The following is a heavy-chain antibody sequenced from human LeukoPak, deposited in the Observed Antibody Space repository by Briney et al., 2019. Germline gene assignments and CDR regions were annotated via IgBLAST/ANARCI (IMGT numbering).Heavy chain of an antibody. Sequence: GGSLRLSCAASGFTFSSYGMHWVRQAPGKGLEWVSYISSSGSTIYYADSVKGRFTISRDNAKNSLYLQMNSLRAEDTALYFCASAREYCGSAECYEYFQHWGQGALVIVSS. CDR2: ISSSGSTI. J-gene: IGHJ1*01. CDR1: GFTFSSYG. V-gene: IGHV3-48*04. CDR3: ASAREYCGSAECYEYFQH. D-gene: IGHD2-21*01.